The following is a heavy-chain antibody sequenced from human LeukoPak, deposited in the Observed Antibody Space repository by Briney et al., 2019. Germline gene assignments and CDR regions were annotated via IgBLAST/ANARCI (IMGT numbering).Heavy chain of an antibody. CDR1: GFTFNRHW. J-gene: IGHJ5*02. D-gene: IGHD3-16*01. CDR2: INQDGSEK. Sequence: GGSLRLSCAASGFTFNRHWMSWVRQAPGKGLEWVATINQDGSEKYYVDSVKGRFIISRDNAENSLSLQMNSLRVEDTAMYYCARLLGESTIYDLWGQGTLVTVSS. V-gene: IGHV3-7*01. CDR3: ARLLGESTIYDL.